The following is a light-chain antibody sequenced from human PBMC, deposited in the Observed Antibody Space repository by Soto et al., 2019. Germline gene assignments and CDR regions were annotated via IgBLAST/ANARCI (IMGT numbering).Light chain of an antibody. V-gene: IGKV3-20*01. CDR1: QSVSSSY. Sequence: EIVLTHSPGPLSLYPGERATLSCRASQSVSSSYLAWYQQKPGQAPRLLIYGASSRATGIPDRFSGSRSGPDFTLTISSLQPEDFATYYCQQSYSSPPTFGQGTKVDIK. CDR2: GAS. J-gene: IGKJ1*01. CDR3: QQSYSSPPT.